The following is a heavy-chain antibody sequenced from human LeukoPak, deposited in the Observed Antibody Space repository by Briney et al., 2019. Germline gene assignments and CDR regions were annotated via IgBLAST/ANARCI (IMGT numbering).Heavy chain of an antibody. CDR2: IYTSGST. CDR1: GGSISSYY. Sequence: SETLSLTCTVSGGSISSYYWSWIRQPPGKGLEWIGYIYTSGSTNYNPSLKSRVTISVDTSKNQFSLKLSSVTAADTAVYYCAGSEYSSSWYYFDYWGQGTLVTVS. V-gene: IGHV4-4*09. J-gene: IGHJ4*02. D-gene: IGHD6-13*01. CDR3: AGSEYSSSWYYFDY.